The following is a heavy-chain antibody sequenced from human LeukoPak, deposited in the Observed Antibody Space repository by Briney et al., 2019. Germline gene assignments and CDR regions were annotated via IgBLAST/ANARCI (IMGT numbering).Heavy chain of an antibody. D-gene: IGHD3-10*01. CDR1: GGSISGYY. V-gene: IGHV4-59*08. CDR2: IHYNGYT. Sequence: LETLSLTCTVSGGSISGYYWSWIRQPPGKGLEWIAYIHYNGYTNYNPSLKSRVTISVDTSKNQFSLKLSSVTAADTAVYYCARHLDYYGSGTYEYWGQGTLVTVSS. CDR3: ARHLDYYGSGTYEY. J-gene: IGHJ4*02.